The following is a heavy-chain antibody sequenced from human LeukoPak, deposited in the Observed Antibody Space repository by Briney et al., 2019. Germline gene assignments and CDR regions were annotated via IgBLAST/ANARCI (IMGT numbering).Heavy chain of an antibody. V-gene: IGHV3-21*01. Sequence: TGGSLRLSCAASGFTFSSYSMNWVRQAPGQGLEWVSSISSSSSYVYYADSAKGRFTISRDNAKNSLYLQMNSLRAEDTAVYYCAREDYYEGSLDYWGQGTLVTVSS. CDR1: GFTFSSYS. J-gene: IGHJ4*02. CDR2: ISSSSSYV. CDR3: AREDYYEGSLDY. D-gene: IGHD3-22*01.